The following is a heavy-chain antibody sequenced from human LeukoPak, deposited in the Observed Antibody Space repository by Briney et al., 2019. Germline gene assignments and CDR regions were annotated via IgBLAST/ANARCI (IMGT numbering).Heavy chain of an antibody. Sequence: PEGSLRLSCAASGFNFGEFWMAWVRQTPGMGLEWVADIKEDGSESFYVDSVKGRFTISRDNSKNSLDLQMNRLRGEDTAVYYCGRIMYRSSSSSYYIDVWGKGTTVTVSS. J-gene: IGHJ6*03. D-gene: IGHD6-13*01. CDR3: GRIMYRSSSSSYYIDV. CDR2: IKEDGSES. V-gene: IGHV3-7*01. CDR1: GFNFGEFW.